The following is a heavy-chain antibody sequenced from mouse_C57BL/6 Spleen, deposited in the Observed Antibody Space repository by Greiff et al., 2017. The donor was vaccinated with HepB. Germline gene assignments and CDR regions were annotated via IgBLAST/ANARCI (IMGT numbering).Heavy chain of an antibody. CDR3: ARGRDYDYAMDY. Sequence: EVKLMESGPELVKPGDSVKISCKASGYSFTGYFMNWVMQSHGKSLEWIGRINPYNGDTFYNQKFKGKATLTVDKSSSTAHMELRSLTSEDSAVYYCARGRDYDYAMDYWGQGTSVTVSS. CDR2: INPYNGDT. CDR1: GYSFTGYF. D-gene: IGHD2-4*01. V-gene: IGHV1-20*01. J-gene: IGHJ4*01.